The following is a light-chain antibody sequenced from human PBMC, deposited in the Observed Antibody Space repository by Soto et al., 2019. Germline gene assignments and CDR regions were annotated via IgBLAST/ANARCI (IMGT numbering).Light chain of an antibody. V-gene: IGKV1-33*01. J-gene: IGKJ3*01. CDR2: DAS. Sequence: DIQMTQSPSSLSASVGDRVTITCQAGHHINNYLNWVQQKPGKPPKLLIYDASKLKTGVPSRFGGSGSGTDFTFTISSLQPEDIATYYCHQYDTLPFTFGPGTKVNIK. CDR1: HHINNY. CDR3: HQYDTLPFT.